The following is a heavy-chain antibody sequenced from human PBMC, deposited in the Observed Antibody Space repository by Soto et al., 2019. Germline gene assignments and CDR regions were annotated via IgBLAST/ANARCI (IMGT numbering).Heavy chain of an antibody. Sequence: AETRPLAWTLSSAFIGRDSCRWARASPGKGLEWIGYLYNTGSTIYNPSLKSRVTISVDTSKNQFSLKMNSVTAADTAVYYCARDLWGYCGVDCYPLDVWGQGTTVTIS. CDR1: SAFIGRDS. J-gene: IGHJ6*02. D-gene: IGHD2-21*02. CDR3: ARDLWGYCGVDCYPLDV. CDR2: LYNTGST. V-gene: IGHV4-59*01.